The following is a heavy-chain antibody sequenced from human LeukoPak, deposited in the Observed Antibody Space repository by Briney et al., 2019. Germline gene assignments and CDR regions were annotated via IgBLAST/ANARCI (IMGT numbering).Heavy chain of an antibody. V-gene: IGHV4-61*02. CDR3: ARDRYRGGYGFDY. CDR1: GGSISSGSYY. CDR2: IYTSGST. Sequence: PSETLSLTCTVSGGSISSGSYYWSWIRQPAGKGLEWIGRIYTSGSTNYNPSLKSRATISVDTSKNQFSLKLSSVTAADTAVYYCARDRYRGGYGFDYWGQGTLVTVSS. J-gene: IGHJ4*02. D-gene: IGHD5-12*01.